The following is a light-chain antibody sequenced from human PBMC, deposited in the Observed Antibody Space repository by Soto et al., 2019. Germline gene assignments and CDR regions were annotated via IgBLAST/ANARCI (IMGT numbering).Light chain of an antibody. V-gene: IGKV2-30*01. CDR2: QVS. CDR1: QSLLYSDGNTY. CDR3: LQGTLRPDT. J-gene: IGKJ2*01. Sequence: DVVMTQSPLSLPVTPGQPASISCRSSQSLLYSDGNTYLNWFQQRPGQAPRRRIDQVSNRDSGVPDRFSGSRSGTHITLKNSRVEAEDIGVYYCLQGTLRPDTLGQGTKLQI.